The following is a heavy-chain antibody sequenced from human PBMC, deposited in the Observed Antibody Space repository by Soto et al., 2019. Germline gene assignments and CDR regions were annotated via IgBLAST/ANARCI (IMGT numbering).Heavy chain of an antibody. Sequence: GESLKISCKGSGYSFTSYWIGWVRQMPGKGLEWMGIIYPGDSDARYSPSFQGQVTISADKSISTAYLQWSSLKASDTAMYYCARSPLTIAAADDAFDIWGQGTMVTVSS. D-gene: IGHD6-13*01. V-gene: IGHV5-51*01. CDR1: GYSFTSYW. CDR2: IYPGDSDA. J-gene: IGHJ3*02. CDR3: ARSPLTIAAADDAFDI.